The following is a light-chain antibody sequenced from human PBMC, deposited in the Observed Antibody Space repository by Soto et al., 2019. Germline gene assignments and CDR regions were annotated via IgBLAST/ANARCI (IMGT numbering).Light chain of an antibody. J-gene: IGKJ4*01. CDR1: TDISNY. V-gene: IGKV1-33*01. CDR2: DAS. CDR3: QQYDNLPP. Sequence: DIQMTQSPSSLSASVGDRVTITCQASTDISNYLNWYQQKPGKAPKLLIYDASNLETGVPSRFSGSGSGTDFTFTISSLQPEDIATYYCQQYDNLPPFGGGTKVEIK.